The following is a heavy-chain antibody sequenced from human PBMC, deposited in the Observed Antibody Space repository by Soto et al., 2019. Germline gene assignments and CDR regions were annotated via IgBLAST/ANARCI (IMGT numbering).Heavy chain of an antibody. D-gene: IGHD3-22*01. J-gene: IGHJ3*02. CDR1: VATFLSDA. V-gene: IGHV1-69*13. CDR2: IIPIFGTA. CDR3: AKDKKRVPYYDDRWGVSFDI. Sequence: VKVSCKASVATFLSDAISWVRQAPGQGLEWMGGIIPIFGTANYAQKFQGRVTITADKSTSTAYMELSSLRSEDTAVYYCAKDKKRVPYYDDRWGVSFDIWGQGTMV.